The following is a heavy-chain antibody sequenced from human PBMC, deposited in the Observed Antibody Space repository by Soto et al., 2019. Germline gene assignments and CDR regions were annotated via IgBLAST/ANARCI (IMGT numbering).Heavy chain of an antibody. CDR1: GGSISSGGYY. CDR3: ARGVYDILTGYYTPMDV. D-gene: IGHD3-9*01. V-gene: IGHV4-31*03. CDR2: IYYSGST. Sequence: PSETLSLTCTVSGGSISSGGYYWSWIRQHPGKGLEWIGYIYYSGSTYYNPSLKSRVTISVDTSKNQFSLKLSSVTAADTAVYYCARGVYDILTGYYTPMDVWGQGTTVTVSS. J-gene: IGHJ6*02.